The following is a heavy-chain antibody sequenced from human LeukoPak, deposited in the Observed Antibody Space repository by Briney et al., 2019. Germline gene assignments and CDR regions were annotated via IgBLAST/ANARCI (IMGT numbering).Heavy chain of an antibody. CDR1: GGSISSSSYY. CDR2: IYYSGST. J-gene: IGHJ4*02. CDR3: ARPLRGVTGKIDY. Sequence: KASETLSLTCTASGGSISSSSYYWGWIRQPPGKGLEWIGSIYYSGSTYYNPSLKSRVTISVDTSKNQFSLKLSSVTAADTAVYYCARPLRGVTGKIDYWGQGTLVTVSS. D-gene: IGHD2-21*02. V-gene: IGHV4-39*01.